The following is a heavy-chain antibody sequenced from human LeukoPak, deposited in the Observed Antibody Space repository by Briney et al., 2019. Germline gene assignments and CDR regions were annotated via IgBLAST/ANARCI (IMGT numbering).Heavy chain of an antibody. CDR2: IYYSGST. J-gene: IGHJ4*02. Sequence: PPETLSLTCTVSGGSISSYYWSWIRQPPGKGLEWIGYIYYSGSTNYNPSLKSRVTISVDTSKNQFSLKLSSVTAADTAVYYCARERGAGTLDYWGQGTLVTVSS. D-gene: IGHD6-19*01. V-gene: IGHV4-59*01. CDR3: ARERGAGTLDY. CDR1: GGSISSYY.